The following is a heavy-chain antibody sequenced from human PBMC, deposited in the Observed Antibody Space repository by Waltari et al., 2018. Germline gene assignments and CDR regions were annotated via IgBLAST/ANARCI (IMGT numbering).Heavy chain of an antibody. CDR1: GYTFINYE. CDR2: VNQNTGAT. Sequence: QVQLVQSGAEVLKPGASVKVSCQASGYTFINYEIHWVRQAAGQGLEWMGWVNQNTGATAYAQKFQGRITMTWDTSISTAYMELTNLRSDDTAVLYCARGRDVFANFDYNWFDPWGQGTLVTVSS. CDR3: ARGRDVFANFDYNWFDP. D-gene: IGHD2-21*01. V-gene: IGHV1-8*02. J-gene: IGHJ5*02.